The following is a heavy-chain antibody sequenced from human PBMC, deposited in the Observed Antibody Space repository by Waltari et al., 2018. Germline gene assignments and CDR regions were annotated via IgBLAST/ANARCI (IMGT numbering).Heavy chain of an antibody. Sequence: QVQLQESGPGLVKPSQTLSLTCTVSGGSISSGSYYWSWIRQPAGKGLEWIGYIYTSGSTNYNPSLKSRVTISVDTSKNQFSLKLSSVTAADTAVYYCARARSPHDAFDIWGQGTMVTVSS. CDR3: ARARSPHDAFDI. V-gene: IGHV4-61*09. J-gene: IGHJ3*02. CDR1: GGSISSGSYY. CDR2: IYTSGST.